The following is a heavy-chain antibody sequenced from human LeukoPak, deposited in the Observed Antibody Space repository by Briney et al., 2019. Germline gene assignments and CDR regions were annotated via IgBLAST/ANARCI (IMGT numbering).Heavy chain of an antibody. CDR2: INHSGST. CDR1: GGFYSGYY. D-gene: IGHD3-9*01. CDR3: ARGSSLRYFDWLLQAPDY. V-gene: IGHV4-34*01. J-gene: IGHJ4*02. Sequence: PSETVSLTYAVYGGFYSGYYWSWIRQPPGRGLEWMGEINHSGSTNYNPTLKSRVTISVDTSKNQFSLKLSYVTDADTAVYYCARGSSLRYFDWLLQAPDYWGQGTLVTVSS.